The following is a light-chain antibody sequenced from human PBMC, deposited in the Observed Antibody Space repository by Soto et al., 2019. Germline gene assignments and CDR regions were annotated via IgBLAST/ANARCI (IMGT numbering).Light chain of an antibody. CDR3: CSYAGSYTLVV. CDR1: SSDIGGYNY. CDR2: DVT. Sequence: QSVLTQPRSVSGSPGQSVTISCTGTSSDIGGYNYVSWYQQYPGKAPKLMIFDVTQRPSGVPDRFSASKSGNTASLTISGLQAEDEADYYCCSYAGSYTLVVFGGGTKVTVL. V-gene: IGLV2-11*01. J-gene: IGLJ2*01.